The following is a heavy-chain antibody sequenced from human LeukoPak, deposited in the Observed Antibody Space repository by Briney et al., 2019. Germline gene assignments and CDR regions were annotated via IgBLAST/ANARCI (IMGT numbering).Heavy chain of an antibody. CDR2: ISGSGGST. V-gene: IGHV3-23*01. Sequence: GGSLRLSCAASGFTFSSYAMSWVRQAPGKGLEWVSAISGSGGSTYYADSVKGRFTISRDDSKNTLYLQMNSLKTEDTAVYYCTTAGGWDWGQGTLVTVSS. CDR1: GFTFSSYA. D-gene: IGHD6-19*01. CDR3: TTAGGWD. J-gene: IGHJ4*02.